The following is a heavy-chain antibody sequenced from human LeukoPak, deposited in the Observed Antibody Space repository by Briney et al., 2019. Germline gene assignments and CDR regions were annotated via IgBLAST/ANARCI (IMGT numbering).Heavy chain of an antibody. Sequence: SQTLSLTCNVSGVTVSYGRYHWTWIRQHPGKGLEWIGYKYYSGRPIHHPSLKSRLTISIYTSKHQFSLQLRSVAATDTATYYCATPYCSGIGCLDVFNMWGQGTRVTVSS. CDR2: KYYSGRP. CDR1: GVTVSYGRYH. V-gene: IGHV4-31*03. J-gene: IGHJ3*02. D-gene: IGHD2-15*01. CDR3: ATPYCSGIGCLDVFNM.